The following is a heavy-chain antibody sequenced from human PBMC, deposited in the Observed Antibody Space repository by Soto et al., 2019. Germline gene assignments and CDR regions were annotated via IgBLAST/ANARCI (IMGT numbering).Heavy chain of an antibody. Sequence: QVQLVQSGVEVKKPGASVKVSCQASGYTFTNYGITWLRQAPGQGLDWMGWVSAYNRNTNYAQRFQDRVTMTTDTSTRTAYMELRNLKSDDTAIYFCARERQYEPLLYWGQGTLVTVSS. CDR1: GYTFTNYG. CDR2: VSAYNRNT. V-gene: IGHV1-18*01. D-gene: IGHD2-2*01. J-gene: IGHJ4*02. CDR3: ARERQYEPLLY.